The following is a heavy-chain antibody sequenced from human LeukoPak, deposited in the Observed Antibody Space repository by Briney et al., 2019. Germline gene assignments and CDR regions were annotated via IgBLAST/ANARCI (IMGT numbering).Heavy chain of an antibody. CDR3: AKDVTRIAARSYFDY. J-gene: IGHJ4*02. D-gene: IGHD6-6*01. V-gene: IGHV3-30-3*01. CDR2: ISYDGSNK. CDR1: GFTFSSYA. Sequence: PGRSLRLSCAASGFTFSSYAMHWVRQAPGKGLEWVAVISYDGSNKYYADSVKGRFTISRDNSKNTLYLQMNSLGAEDTAVYYCAKDVTRIAARSYFDYWDQGTLVTVSS.